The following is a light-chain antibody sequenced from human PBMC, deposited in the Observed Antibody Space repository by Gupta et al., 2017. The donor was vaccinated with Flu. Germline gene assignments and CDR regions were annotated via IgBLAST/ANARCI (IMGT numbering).Light chain of an antibody. Sequence: DIVMTQSPLSLSVTPGQPASISCNSSQSLLFSNGRTFLFWYHQKPGQSPRLLIYEVSNRFFGVSDRFSGFGSGTXFTLKIXRVEVEDVGVYYCMQSTQLPVTFGXGTKVEIE. V-gene: IGKV2D-29*02. CDR1: QSLLFSNGRTF. J-gene: IGKJ4*01. CDR2: EVS. CDR3: MQSTQLPVT.